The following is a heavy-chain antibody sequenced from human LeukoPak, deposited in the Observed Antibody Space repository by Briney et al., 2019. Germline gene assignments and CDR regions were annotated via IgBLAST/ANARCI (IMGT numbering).Heavy chain of an antibody. D-gene: IGHD6-19*01. CDR1: GFIFRNYA. CDR3: ARTTVAGTIEY. CDR2: ISDNGGGT. J-gene: IGHJ4*02. V-gene: IGHV3-23*01. Sequence: GGSLRLSCVASGFIFRNYAMSWVRQAPGEGLEWVSGISDNGGGTYYADSLKGRFTIFRDDAKNSLYLQMNSLRAEDTAVYYCARTTVAGTIEYWGQGTLVTVSS.